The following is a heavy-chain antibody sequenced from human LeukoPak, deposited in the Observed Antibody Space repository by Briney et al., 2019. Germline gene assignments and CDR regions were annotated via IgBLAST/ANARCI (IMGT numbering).Heavy chain of an antibody. CDR3: ASPVAGTDGDFFDY. Sequence: SETLSLTCTVSGGSISSSSYYWGWIPQPPGKGLEWLGCIYYSGSTYYNPSLKSRVTISVDTSKNQFSLKLSSVTAADTAVYYCASPVAGTDGDFFDYWGQGTLVTVSS. CDR1: GGSISSSSYY. D-gene: IGHD6-19*01. V-gene: IGHV4-39*01. J-gene: IGHJ4*02. CDR2: IYYSGST.